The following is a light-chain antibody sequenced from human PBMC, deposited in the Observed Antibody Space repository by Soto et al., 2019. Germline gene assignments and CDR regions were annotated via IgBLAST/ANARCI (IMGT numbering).Light chain of an antibody. CDR1: SSNIGNNA. Sequence: QSVLTQPPSVSEAPRQRVTISCSGSSSNIGNNAVNWYQQLPGKAPKLLIYYDDLLPSGVSDRFSGSKSGTSASLAISGLQSEDEADYYCAAWDDSLNANWVFGGGTKVTVL. CDR2: YDD. V-gene: IGLV1-36*01. J-gene: IGLJ3*02. CDR3: AAWDDSLNANWV.